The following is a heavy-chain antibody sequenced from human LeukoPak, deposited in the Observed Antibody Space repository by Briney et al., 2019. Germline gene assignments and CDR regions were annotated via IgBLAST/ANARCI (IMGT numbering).Heavy chain of an antibody. CDR1: GYTFTSYY. V-gene: IGHV1-46*01. J-gene: IGHJ4*02. D-gene: IGHD6-19*01. CDR3: ARAEVAVADDY. CDR2: INPSGGST. Sequence: GASVKVSCKASGYTFTSYYMHWVRQAPGQGLEWMGIINPSGGSTSYAQKFQGRVTMTRDTSTSTVYMELSSLRSDDTAVYYCARAEVAVADDYWGQGTLVTVSS.